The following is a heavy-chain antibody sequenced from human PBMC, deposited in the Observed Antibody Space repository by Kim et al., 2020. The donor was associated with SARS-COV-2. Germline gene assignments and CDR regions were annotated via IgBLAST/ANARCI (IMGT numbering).Heavy chain of an antibody. D-gene: IGHD6-13*01. CDR1: GDSVSSTSAA. J-gene: IGHJ4*02. V-gene: IGHV6-1*01. Sequence: SQTLSLTCAISGDSVSSTSAAWNWIRQSPSRGLEWLGRTYYRSKWYNDYAVSVKSRITINPDTSKNQFSLQLNSVTPEDTAVYYCASSTGHSSSAIDYWGQGTLVTVSS. CDR2: TYYRSKWYN. CDR3: ASSTGHSSSAIDY.